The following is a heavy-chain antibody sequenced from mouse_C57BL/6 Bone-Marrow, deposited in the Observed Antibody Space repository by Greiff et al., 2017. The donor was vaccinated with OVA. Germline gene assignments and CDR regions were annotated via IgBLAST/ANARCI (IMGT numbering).Heavy chain of an antibody. D-gene: IGHD2-4*01. Sequence: QVQLKESGAELMKPGASVKLSCKATGYTFTGYWIEWVKQRPGHGLEWIGEILPGSGSTNYNEKFKGKATFTADTSSNTAYMQLSSLTTEDSAIYDCARSLYDYGRFAYWGQGTLVTVSA. V-gene: IGHV1-9*01. J-gene: IGHJ3*01. CDR1: GYTFTGYW. CDR3: ARSLYDYGRFAY. CDR2: ILPGSGST.